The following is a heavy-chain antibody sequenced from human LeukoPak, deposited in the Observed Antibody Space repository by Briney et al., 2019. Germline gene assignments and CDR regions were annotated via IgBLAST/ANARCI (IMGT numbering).Heavy chain of an antibody. CDR2: ISSSGSTI. Sequence: GGSLRLSCAASGFTFSSYEMNWVRQAPGKGLEWVSYISSSGSTIYYADSVKGRFTISRDNAKNSLYLQMNSLRAEDTAVYYCARGGYSYGYWFFAFDIWGQGTIVTVSS. CDR3: ARGGYSYGYWFFAFDI. D-gene: IGHD5-18*01. J-gene: IGHJ3*02. V-gene: IGHV3-48*03. CDR1: GFTFSSYE.